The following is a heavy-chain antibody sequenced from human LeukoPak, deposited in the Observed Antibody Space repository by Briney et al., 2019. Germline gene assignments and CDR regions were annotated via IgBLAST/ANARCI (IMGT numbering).Heavy chain of an antibody. Sequence: GGSLRLSCAASVFTFRNYAVSWVRQAPGKGLEWVSAISGSGINTYYADSVKGRFTISRDNAKNSLYLQMNSLRAEDTAVYYCAELGITMIGGVWGKGTTVTISS. CDR3: AELGITMIGGV. J-gene: IGHJ6*04. CDR1: VFTFRNYA. CDR2: ISGSGINT. V-gene: IGHV3-23*01. D-gene: IGHD3-10*02.